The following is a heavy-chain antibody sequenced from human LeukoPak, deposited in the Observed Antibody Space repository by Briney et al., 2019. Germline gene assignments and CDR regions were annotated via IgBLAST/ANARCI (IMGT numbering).Heavy chain of an antibody. V-gene: IGHV3-15*01. J-gene: IGHJ4*02. Sequence: TGGSLRLSCAASGFTFSSYSMNWVRQAPGKGLEWVGRIRSKTDGGTTDDAAPVKGRFTISRDDSKNTLYLQMSSLEIEDTAMYYCGTGGSYYSYWGQGTLVTVSS. CDR1: GFTFSSYS. CDR2: IRSKTDGGTT. CDR3: GTGGSYYSY. D-gene: IGHD1-26*01.